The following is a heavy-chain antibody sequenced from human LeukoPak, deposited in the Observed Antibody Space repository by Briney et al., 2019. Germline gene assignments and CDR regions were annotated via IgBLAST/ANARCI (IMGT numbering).Heavy chain of an antibody. CDR3: ASGLRYYDFWSGYSDYYYYYMDV. V-gene: IGHV4-4*09. CDR1: GGSISSYY. Sequence: SETLSLTCTVSGGSISSYYWSWIRQPPGKGLEWIGYIYTSGSTNYDPSLKSRVTISVDTSKNQFSLKLSSVTAADTAVYYCASGLRYYDFWSGYSDYYYYYMDVWGKGTTVTVSS. D-gene: IGHD3-3*01. CDR2: IYTSGST. J-gene: IGHJ6*03.